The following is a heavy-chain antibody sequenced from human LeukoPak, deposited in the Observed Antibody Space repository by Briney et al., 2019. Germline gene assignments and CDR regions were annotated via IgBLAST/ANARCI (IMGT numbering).Heavy chain of an antibody. CDR3: ARALVRGASDY. D-gene: IGHD3-16*01. Sequence: SETLSLTCAVYGGSFSGYYWSWIRQPPGKGLEWIGEINHSGSTNYNPSLKSRVTMSVDTSKNQFSLKLSSVTAADTAVYYCARALVRGASDYWGQGTLVTVSS. CDR2: INHSGST. V-gene: IGHV4-34*01. J-gene: IGHJ4*02. CDR1: GGSFSGYY.